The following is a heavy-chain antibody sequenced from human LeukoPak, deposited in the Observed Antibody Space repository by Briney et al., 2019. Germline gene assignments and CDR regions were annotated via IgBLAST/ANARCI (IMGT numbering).Heavy chain of an antibody. V-gene: IGHV3-74*03. D-gene: IGHD3-10*01. J-gene: IGHJ6*03. Sequence: GGSLRLSCVASGFSFRTHWMHWVRQVPGKGLVWVARINSDGGRTTYADSVKGRFTISRDNAKNTLFLQMNSLRAEDTALYYCARDEEGDYYHYYMDVWGKGTTVTVSS. CDR3: ARDEEGDYYHYYMDV. CDR1: GFSFRTHW. CDR2: INSDGGRT.